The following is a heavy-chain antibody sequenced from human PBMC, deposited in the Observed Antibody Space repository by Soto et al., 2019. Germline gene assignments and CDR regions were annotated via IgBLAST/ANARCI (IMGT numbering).Heavy chain of an antibody. Sequence: GGSLRLSCAASGFTFSSYAMSWVLQAPWKGLEWVSAISGSGGSTYYADSVKGRFTISRDNSKNTLYLQMNSLRAEDTAVYYCAKDRLRYVDWLLRVFDYWGQGALVTVSS. D-gene: IGHD3-9*01. CDR2: ISGSGGST. J-gene: IGHJ4*02. V-gene: IGHV3-23*01. CDR1: GFTFSSYA. CDR3: AKDRLRYVDWLLRVFDY.